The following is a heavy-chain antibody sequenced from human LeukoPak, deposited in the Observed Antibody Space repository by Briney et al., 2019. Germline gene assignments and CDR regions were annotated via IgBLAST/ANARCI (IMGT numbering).Heavy chain of an antibody. Sequence: GGSLRLSCAASGFTVSSNNMSWVRQAPGKGLEWVSVIYNTGSTFYADSVKGRFTISGDSSKNTVYLQMNSLRGEDTAVYYCACHYYGSATPDHSGQGTLVTVSS. V-gene: IGHV3-66*04. D-gene: IGHD3-10*01. CDR1: GFTVSSNN. J-gene: IGHJ4*02. CDR3: ACHYYGSATPDH. CDR2: IYNTGST.